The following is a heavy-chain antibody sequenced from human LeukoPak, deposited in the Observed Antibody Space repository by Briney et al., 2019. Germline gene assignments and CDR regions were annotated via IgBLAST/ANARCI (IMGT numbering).Heavy chain of an antibody. CDR2: IIPIFGTA. V-gene: IGHV1-69*05. D-gene: IGHD3-22*01. J-gene: IGHJ4*02. CDR1: GGTFSSYA. Sequence: RASVKVSCKASGGTFSSYAISWVRQAPGQGLEWMGGIIPIFGTANYAQKFQGRVTITTDESTSTAYMELSSLRSEDTAVYYCARDSRASSGGGYYYNYWGQGTLVTVSS. CDR3: ARDSRASSGGGYYYNY.